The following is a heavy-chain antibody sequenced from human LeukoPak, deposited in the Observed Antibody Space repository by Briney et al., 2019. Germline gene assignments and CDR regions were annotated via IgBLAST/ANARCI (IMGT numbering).Heavy chain of an antibody. D-gene: IGHD2-8*02. CDR3: SLRYCSGTSCPGY. J-gene: IGHJ4*02. CDR1: GFTFSDAW. Sequence: GGSLRLSCAASGFTFSDAWLSWVRQAPGKGLEWVGRIKSSANGGATDYAAPVKGRFTVSRDDSKDTLYLQMNSLKTEDTAVYYCSLRYCSGTSCPGYWGQGTLVTVSS. V-gene: IGHV3-15*01. CDR2: IKSSANGGAT.